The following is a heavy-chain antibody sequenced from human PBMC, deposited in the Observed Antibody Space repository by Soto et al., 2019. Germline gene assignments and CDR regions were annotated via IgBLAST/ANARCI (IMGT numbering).Heavy chain of an antibody. CDR3: ARDGADFDY. J-gene: IGHJ4*02. CDR2: ISSSGSTI. CDR1: GFTFSDYY. D-gene: IGHD4-17*01. Sequence: QVQLVEYGGGLVKPGGSLRLSCAASGFTFSDYYMSWIRQAPGKGLEWAAYISSSGSTIYYADSGKGRFTICRDNAKNSQDLQMNSLRAEDTAVYYCARDGADFDYWCQGTLVTVSS. V-gene: IGHV3-11*01.